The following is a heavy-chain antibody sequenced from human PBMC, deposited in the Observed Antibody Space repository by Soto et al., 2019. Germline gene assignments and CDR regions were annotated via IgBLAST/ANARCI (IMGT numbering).Heavy chain of an antibody. Sequence: QVQLVQSGAEVKKPGSSVKVSCKASGGTFSSYAISWVRQAPGQGLEWMGGIIPIFGTANYAQKFQGRVTITADESTGTAYMELSSLRSEDTAVYYCAREVTMVRGATVYYYYGMDVWGQGTTVTVSS. J-gene: IGHJ6*02. CDR3: AREVTMVRGATVYYYYGMDV. D-gene: IGHD3-10*01. V-gene: IGHV1-69*01. CDR2: IIPIFGTA. CDR1: GGTFSSYA.